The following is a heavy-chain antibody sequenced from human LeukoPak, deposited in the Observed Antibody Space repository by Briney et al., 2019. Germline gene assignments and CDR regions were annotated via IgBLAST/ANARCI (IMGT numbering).Heavy chain of an antibody. Sequence: PGGSLRLSCAASGFTFSSYSMNWVRQAPGKGLEWVSSISSSSSYIYYADSVKGQFTISRDNAKNSLYLQMSSLRAEDTAVYYCARAGAYYFDYWGQGTLVTVSS. CDR3: ARAGAYYFDY. CDR1: GFTFSSYS. J-gene: IGHJ4*02. V-gene: IGHV3-21*01. CDR2: ISSSSSYI.